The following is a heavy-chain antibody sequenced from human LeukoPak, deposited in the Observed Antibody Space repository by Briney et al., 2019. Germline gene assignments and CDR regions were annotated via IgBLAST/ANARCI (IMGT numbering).Heavy chain of an antibody. D-gene: IGHD3-10*01. CDR2: IYDDGGT. CDR3: ARDRAGRRSSWVEFDL. CDR1: GFTVTSTH. Sequence: GGSLRLSCTVSGFTVTSTHMDWVRQAPGKGPEWVALIYDDGGTVYADSVKGRFTISRDNSKNMVYLQMNSLRPDDSAVYYCARDRAGRRSSWVEFDLWGQGTLVTVSS. J-gene: IGHJ5*02. V-gene: IGHV3-53*05.